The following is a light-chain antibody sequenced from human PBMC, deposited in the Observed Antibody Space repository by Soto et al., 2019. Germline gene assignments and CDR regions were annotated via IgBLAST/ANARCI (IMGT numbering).Light chain of an antibody. CDR2: DAS. Sequence: DIQMTQSPSTLSASVGDRVTITCRASQSISSWLGWYQQKPGKAPKLLIYDASSLESGVPSRFSGSGSGTEFTLTISSLQPDDFATYYCQQYNSYSTFGQGTKVKIK. CDR3: QQYNSYST. J-gene: IGKJ1*01. CDR1: QSISSW. V-gene: IGKV1-5*01.